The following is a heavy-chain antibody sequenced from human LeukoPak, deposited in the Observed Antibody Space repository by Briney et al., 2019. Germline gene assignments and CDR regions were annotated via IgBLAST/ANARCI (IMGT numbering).Heavy chain of an antibody. Sequence: ASVKVSCKASGYTFTSYYMHWVRQAPGQGLEWMGIINPSGGSTSYAQKFQGRVTMTRDTSISTAYMELSRLRSDDTAVYYCARGAVAGSGSFDYWGQGTLVTVSS. CDR1: GYTFTSYY. CDR3: ARGAVAGSGSFDY. CDR2: INPSGGST. J-gene: IGHJ4*02. V-gene: IGHV1-46*01. D-gene: IGHD6-19*01.